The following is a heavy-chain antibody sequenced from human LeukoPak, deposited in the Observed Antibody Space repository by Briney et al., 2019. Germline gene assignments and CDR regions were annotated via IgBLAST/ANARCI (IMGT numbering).Heavy chain of an antibody. J-gene: IGHJ4*02. CDR2: IYPGDSDT. V-gene: IGHV5-51*01. CDR1: GYTFTSYW. Sequence: GESLKISCKGSGYTFTSYWIGWVRQMPGKGLEWMGIIYPGDSDTRYSPSFQGQVTISADKSISTAYLQWSSLKASDTAMYYCARQPAPGEDYYGSGAPDYWGQGTLVTVSS. D-gene: IGHD3-10*01. CDR3: ARQPAPGEDYYGSGAPDY.